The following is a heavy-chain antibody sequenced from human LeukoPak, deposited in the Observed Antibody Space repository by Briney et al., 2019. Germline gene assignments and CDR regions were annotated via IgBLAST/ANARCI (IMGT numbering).Heavy chain of an antibody. J-gene: IGHJ4*02. CDR3: ARVHGSSWYDY. CDR2: IYSGGST. V-gene: IGHV3-53*01. D-gene: IGHD6-13*01. Sequence: GGSLRLSCAASGFTVSSNYMSWVRQAPGKGLEWVSVIYSGGSTYYADSVKGRFTISRDNSKNTLYLQMNSLRAEDTAVYYCARVHGSSWYDYWGQGTLVTVSS. CDR1: GFTVSSNY.